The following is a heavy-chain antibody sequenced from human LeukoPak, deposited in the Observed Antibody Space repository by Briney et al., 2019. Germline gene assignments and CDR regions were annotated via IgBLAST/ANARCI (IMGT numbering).Heavy chain of an antibody. V-gene: IGHV4-59*01. CDR3: ARGRSPQAPLPDAFDI. J-gene: IGHJ3*02. D-gene: IGHD3-10*01. CDR2: IYYSGST. CDR1: GGSISSYY. Sequence: PSETLSLTCTAPGGSISSYYWSWIRQPPGKGLEWIGYIYYSGSTNYNPSLKSRVTISVDTYKNQFSLKLSSVTAADTAVYYCARGRSPQAPLPDAFDIWGQGTMVTVSS.